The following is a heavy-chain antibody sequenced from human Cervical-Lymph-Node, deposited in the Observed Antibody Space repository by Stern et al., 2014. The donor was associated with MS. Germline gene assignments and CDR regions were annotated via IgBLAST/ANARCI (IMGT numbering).Heavy chain of an antibody. Sequence: QVQLVESGGGVVQPGRSLRLSCAASGFTFSSYGMHGVRQAPGKGLEWGAVIWYDGSNKYYADSVKGRFTISRDNSKNTLYLQMNSLRAEDTAVYYCARSSSPSPYYYYGMDVWGQGTTVTVSS. CDR1: GFTFSSYG. V-gene: IGHV3-33*01. J-gene: IGHJ6*02. D-gene: IGHD6-13*01. CDR3: ARSSSPSPYYYYGMDV. CDR2: IWYDGSNK.